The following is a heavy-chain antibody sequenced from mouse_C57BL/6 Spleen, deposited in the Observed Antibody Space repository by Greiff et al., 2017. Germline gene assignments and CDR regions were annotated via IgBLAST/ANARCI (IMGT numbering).Heavy chain of an antibody. J-gene: IGHJ4*01. D-gene: IGHD2-4*01. CDR1: GYTFTSYW. Sequence: QVQLQQPGAELVKPGASVKLSCKASGYTFTSYWMHWVKQRPGRGLDWIGRIDPNSGGTKYNEKFKSKATLTVDKPSSTAYMQLSSLTSEDSAVYYCARSVGYDYDGGYAMDFWGTGTSVTVSS. CDR2: IDPNSGGT. CDR3: ARSVGYDYDGGYAMDF. V-gene: IGHV1-72*01.